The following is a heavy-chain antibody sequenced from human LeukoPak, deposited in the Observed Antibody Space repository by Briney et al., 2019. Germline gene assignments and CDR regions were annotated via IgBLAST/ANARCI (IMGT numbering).Heavy chain of an antibody. J-gene: IGHJ4*02. CDR2: IYYSGST. V-gene: IGHV4-39*01. Sequence: SETLSLTCTVSGGSISSSSYYWGWIRQPPGKGLEWIGSIYYSGSTYYSPSLKSRVTISVDTSKNQFSLKLSSVTAADTAVYYCARIPDYGDYYFDYWGQGTLVTVSS. CDR1: GGSISSSSYY. CDR3: ARIPDYGDYYFDY. D-gene: IGHD4-17*01.